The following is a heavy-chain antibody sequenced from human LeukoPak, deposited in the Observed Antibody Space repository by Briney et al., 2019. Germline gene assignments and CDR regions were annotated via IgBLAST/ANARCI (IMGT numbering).Heavy chain of an antibody. CDR3: ARGRGQKHTSH. D-gene: IGHD3-10*01. CDR1: GFTFGDDY. J-gene: IGHJ4*02. Sequence: GGSLRLSCAASGFTFGDDYMSWIRQAPGKGPEWVAYIKRDASDIYYADSVKGRFTISRDNSKNSLFLHMDSLRVEGSAVYYCARGRGQKHTSHWGQGTLVTVSS. V-gene: IGHV3-11*01. CDR2: IKRDASDI.